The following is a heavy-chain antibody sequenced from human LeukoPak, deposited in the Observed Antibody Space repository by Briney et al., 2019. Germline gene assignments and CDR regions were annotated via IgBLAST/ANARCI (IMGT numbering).Heavy chain of an antibody. V-gene: IGHV3-7*01. Sequence: PGGSLRLSCAASGFTFANYWINWVRQAPGKGLEWVANIKPDGSEKYYVDSLRGRFTVSRDNAKNSLYLQMNNLRAEDTAVYYCARAPSPGVLDYWGQGTLVTVSS. CDR2: IKPDGSEK. D-gene: IGHD2-2*01. J-gene: IGHJ4*02. CDR1: GFTFANYW. CDR3: ARAPSPGVLDY.